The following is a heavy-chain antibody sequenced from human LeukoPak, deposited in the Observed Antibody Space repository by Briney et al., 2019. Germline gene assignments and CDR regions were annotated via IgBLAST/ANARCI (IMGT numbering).Heavy chain of an antibody. J-gene: IGHJ3*02. CDR1: GGSFRGYY. CDR3: ARGLRITMIVVVIPDAFDI. V-gene: IGHV4-34*01. Sequence: SETLSLTCAVYGGSFRGYYWSWIRQPPGKGLEWIGEINHSGSTNYNPSLKSRVTISVDTSKNQFSLKLSSVTAAGTAVYYCARGLRITMIVVVIPDAFDIWGQGTMVTVSS. D-gene: IGHD3-22*01. CDR2: INHSGST.